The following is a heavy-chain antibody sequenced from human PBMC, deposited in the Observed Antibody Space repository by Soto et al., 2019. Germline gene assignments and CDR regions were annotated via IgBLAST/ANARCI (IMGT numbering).Heavy chain of an antibody. CDR2: ISAHNGNT. V-gene: IGHV1-18*01. CDR1: GYGFTTYG. J-gene: IGHJ4*02. Sequence: QVHLVQSGAEVKKPGASVKVSCKGSGYGFTTYGITWVRQAPGQGLGWMAWISAHNGNTNYAQKLQGRVTGTRDTSTSTAYMELGSLRSDDTAVYYCARGRYGDYWGQGALVTVSS. CDR3: ARGRYGDY. D-gene: IGHD1-1*01.